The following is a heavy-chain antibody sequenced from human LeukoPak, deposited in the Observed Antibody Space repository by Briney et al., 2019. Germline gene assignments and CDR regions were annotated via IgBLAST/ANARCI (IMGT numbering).Heavy chain of an antibody. CDR3: AKAVVAVGAFDY. Sequence: GGSLRPSCAASGFTFNTYAIHWVRQAPGKGLEWVAVISYDGSNKYYADSVKGRFTISRDNSKNTLYLQMNSLRAEDTAVYYCAKAVVAVGAFDYWGQGTLVTVSS. CDR2: ISYDGSNK. V-gene: IGHV3-30*04. J-gene: IGHJ4*02. CDR1: GFTFNTYA. D-gene: IGHD2-15*01.